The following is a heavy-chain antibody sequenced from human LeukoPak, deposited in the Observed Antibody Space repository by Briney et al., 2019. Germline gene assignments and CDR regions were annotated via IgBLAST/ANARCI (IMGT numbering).Heavy chain of an antibody. Sequence: GGSLRLSCAASGFTFSSYTMNWVRQAPGKGLEWVSSISTSSSYIYYADSVKGRFTISRDNAKNSLYLQMNSLRAEDTAVYYCAKFIAAPFYFDYWGQGTLVTVSS. CDR3: AKFIAAPFYFDY. CDR2: ISTSSSYI. CDR1: GFTFSSYT. J-gene: IGHJ4*02. V-gene: IGHV3-21*01. D-gene: IGHD6-13*01.